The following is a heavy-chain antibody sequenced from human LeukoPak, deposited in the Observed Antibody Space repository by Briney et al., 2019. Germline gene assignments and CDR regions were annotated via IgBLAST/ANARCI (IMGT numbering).Heavy chain of an antibody. CDR1: GFTFSSYG. D-gene: IGHD5-12*01. V-gene: IGHV3-30*02. CDR3: AKDRSPVATISFDY. CDR2: IRYDGSNK. J-gene: IGHJ4*02. Sequence: GGSLRLSCAASGFTFSSYGMHWVRQAPGKGLEWVAFIRYDGSNKYYADSVKGRFTISRDNSKNTLYLQMNSLRAEDTAVYYCAKDRSPVATISFDYWGQGTQVTVSS.